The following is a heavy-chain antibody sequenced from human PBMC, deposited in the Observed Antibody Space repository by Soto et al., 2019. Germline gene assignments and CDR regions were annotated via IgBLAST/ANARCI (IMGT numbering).Heavy chain of an antibody. D-gene: IGHD6-13*01. V-gene: IGHV4-31*03. CDR2: IYYSGST. CDR1: GGSISSGGYY. CDR3: ARQPYSSSWYPFDY. J-gene: IGHJ4*02. Sequence: NPSETLSLTCTVSGGSISSGGYYWSWIRQHPGKGLEWIGYIYYSGSTYYNPSLKSRVTISVDTSKNQLSLKLSSVTAADTAVYYCARQPYSSSWYPFDYWGQGTLVTVSS.